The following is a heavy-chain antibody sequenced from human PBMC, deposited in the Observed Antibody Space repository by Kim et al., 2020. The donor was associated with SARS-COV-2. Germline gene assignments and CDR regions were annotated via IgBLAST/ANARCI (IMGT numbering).Heavy chain of an antibody. CDR1: GYTFSSYH. CDR3: ARVFSACSSSLCYSGNWF. Sequence: ASVKVSCTASGYTFSSYHINWLRQATGQGPEWMGRIDPNSGNTGYAQSFQGRVTMTSNTPISTAYMELSSLRSEDTAAYYCARVFSACSSSLCYSGNWF. J-gene: IGHJ5*01. CDR2: IDPNSGNT. V-gene: IGHV1-8*01. D-gene: IGHD2-2*01.